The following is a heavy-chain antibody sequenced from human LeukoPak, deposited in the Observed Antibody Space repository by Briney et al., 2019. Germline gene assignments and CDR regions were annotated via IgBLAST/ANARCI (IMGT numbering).Heavy chain of an antibody. D-gene: IGHD2-15*01. CDR3: ARGRNCSGGSCYSGLDP. V-gene: IGHV4-59*12. Sequence: SENLSLTCTVSGGSISSYYWSWIRQPPGKGLEWIGYIYYSGSTNYNPSLKSRVTISVDTSKNQFSLKLSSVTAADTAVYYCARGRNCSGGSCYSGLDPWGQGTLVTVSS. CDR2: IYYSGST. CDR1: GGSISSYY. J-gene: IGHJ5*02.